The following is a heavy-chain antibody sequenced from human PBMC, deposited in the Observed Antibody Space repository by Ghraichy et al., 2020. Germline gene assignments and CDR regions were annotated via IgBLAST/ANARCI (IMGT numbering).Heavy chain of an antibody. D-gene: IGHD1-26*01. CDR1: GFTFGSYW. Sequence: GGSLRLSCAASGFTFGSYWMGWVRQAPGKGLEWVANIKEDRSENYYVDSVKGRFTISRDNSENSLYLQMNSLRVEDTAVYYCARGSYPFNYWGQGTLVTVSS. J-gene: IGHJ4*02. CDR2: IKEDRSEN. V-gene: IGHV3-7*03. CDR3: ARGSYPFNY.